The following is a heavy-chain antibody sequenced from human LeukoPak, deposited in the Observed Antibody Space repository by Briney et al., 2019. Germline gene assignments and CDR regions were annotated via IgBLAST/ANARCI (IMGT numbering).Heavy chain of an antibody. Sequence: PSETLSLTCAVYGGSFSGYYWSWIRQPPGKGLEWIGEINHSGSTNYNPSLKSRVTISVDTSKNQFSLKLSSVTAADTAVYYCAREGSCSSTSCYTDYYYYYMDVWGKGTTVTVSS. CDR2: INHSGST. CDR1: GGSFSGYY. J-gene: IGHJ6*03. D-gene: IGHD2-2*02. CDR3: AREGSCSSTSCYTDYYYYYMDV. V-gene: IGHV4-34*01.